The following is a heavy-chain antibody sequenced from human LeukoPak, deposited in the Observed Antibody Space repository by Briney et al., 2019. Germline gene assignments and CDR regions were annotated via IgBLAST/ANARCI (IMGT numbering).Heavy chain of an antibody. V-gene: IGHV3-30*02. CDR2: IQNDGSDK. Sequence: GGSLRLSCAASGINFRSSGMHWVRQAPGKGLEWVTFIQNDGSDKSYAASVKGRFTISRDNSKNTVYLHVNSLRADDTALYYCAREGGRAAAGRFDYWGQGTLVTVSS. CDR3: AREGGRAAAGRFDY. D-gene: IGHD6-13*01. CDR1: GINFRSSG. J-gene: IGHJ4*02.